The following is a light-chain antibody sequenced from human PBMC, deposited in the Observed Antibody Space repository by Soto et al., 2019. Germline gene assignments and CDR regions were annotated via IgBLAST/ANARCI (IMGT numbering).Light chain of an antibody. CDR3: QQRSNWPWT. V-gene: IGKV3-11*01. Sequence: EIVLTQSPGTLSLSPGERATLSCRASQIVSSYLAWYQQKPGQAPRLLIYDASNMATGIPARFSGSGSGTDFTLTISSLEPEDFAVYYCQQRSNWPWTFGQGTKVEIK. J-gene: IGKJ1*01. CDR2: DAS. CDR1: QIVSSY.